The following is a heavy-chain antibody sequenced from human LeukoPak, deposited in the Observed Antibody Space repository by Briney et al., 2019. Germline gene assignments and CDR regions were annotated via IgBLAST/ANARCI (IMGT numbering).Heavy chain of an antibody. CDR3: ARVSENYYYGMDV. Sequence: ETLSLTCAVYGGSFSGYYWSWIRQPPGKGLEWIGEINHSGSTNYNPSLKSRVTISVDTSKNQFSLKLSSVTAADTAVYYCARVSENYYYGMDVWGQGTTVTVSS. J-gene: IGHJ6*02. V-gene: IGHV4-34*01. CDR1: GGSFSGYY. CDR2: INHSGST.